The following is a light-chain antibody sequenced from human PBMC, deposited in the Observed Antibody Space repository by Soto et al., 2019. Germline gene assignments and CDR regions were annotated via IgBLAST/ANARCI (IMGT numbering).Light chain of an antibody. CDR3: SSYTRSTTPSV. V-gene: IGLV2-14*01. Sequence: QSALTQPASVSGSPGQSITISCTGTSSDVGAYTYVSWYQQHPGKAPKLIIYDVSDRPSGVSNRFSGSKSGNTASLTISGLQAEDEADYSCSSYTRSTTPSVFGTGTKLTVL. J-gene: IGLJ1*01. CDR2: DVS. CDR1: SSDVGAYTY.